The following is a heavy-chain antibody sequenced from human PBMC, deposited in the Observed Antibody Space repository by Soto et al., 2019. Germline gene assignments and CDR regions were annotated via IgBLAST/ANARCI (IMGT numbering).Heavy chain of an antibody. CDR3: AGDTLGYCSGGSCYRGNFDY. V-gene: IGHV3-33*01. D-gene: IGHD2-15*01. Sequence: QVQLVESGGGVVQPGRSLRLSCAASGFTFSSYGMHWVRQAPGKGLEWVAVIWYDGSNKYYADSVKGRFTISRDNSKNTNYLKMNSLRAEDTAVYYCAGDTLGYCSGGSCYRGNFDYWGQGTLVTVSS. CDR2: IWYDGSNK. J-gene: IGHJ4*02. CDR1: GFTFSSYG.